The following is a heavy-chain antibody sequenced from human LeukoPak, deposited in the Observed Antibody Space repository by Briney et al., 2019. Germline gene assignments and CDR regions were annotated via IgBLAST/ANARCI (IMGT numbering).Heavy chain of an antibody. CDR3: ARDPTGTYADY. Sequence: PSETLSLTCTVSGGSISSYYWSWIRQPPGKGREGMGYIYYSGSTNYNPSLKSRVTISVDTSKNQFSLKLSSVTAADTAVYYCARDPTGTYADYWGQGTLVTVSS. CDR1: GGSISSYY. CDR2: IYYSGST. V-gene: IGHV4-59*01. J-gene: IGHJ4*02. D-gene: IGHD1-1*01.